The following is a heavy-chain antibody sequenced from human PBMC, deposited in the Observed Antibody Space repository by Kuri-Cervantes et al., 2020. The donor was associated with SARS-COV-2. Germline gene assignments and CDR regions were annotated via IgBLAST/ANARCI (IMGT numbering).Heavy chain of an antibody. V-gene: IGHV4-61*09. CDR3: ARGGDYGFWFDP. J-gene: IGHJ5*02. CDR2: IYTSGST. Sequence: TLSLTCTVSGGSISSGDYYWSWIRQPAGKGLEWIGYIYTSGSTNYNPSLKSRVTISVDTSKNQFSLKLSSVTAADTAVYYCARGGDYGFWFDPWGQGTLVTVSS. CDR1: GGSISSGDYY. D-gene: IGHD4-17*01.